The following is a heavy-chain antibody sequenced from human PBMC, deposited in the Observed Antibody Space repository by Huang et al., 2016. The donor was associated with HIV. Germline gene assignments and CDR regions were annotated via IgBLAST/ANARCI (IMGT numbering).Heavy chain of an antibody. CDR1: GYAFTSYY. V-gene: IGHV1-46*01. Sequence: QVQLVQSGAEVKKPGASVKVSCKASGYAFTSYYMHWLRQAPGQGLEWMGIINPSDGSTSYAQKFQGRVTTTRDTSTNTVFMELSSLRSEDTAVYYCARDRDFYDSSGYWGFNYFDYWGQGTLVTVSS. D-gene: IGHD3-22*01. CDR3: ARDRDFYDSSGYWGFNYFDY. CDR2: INPSDGST. J-gene: IGHJ4*02.